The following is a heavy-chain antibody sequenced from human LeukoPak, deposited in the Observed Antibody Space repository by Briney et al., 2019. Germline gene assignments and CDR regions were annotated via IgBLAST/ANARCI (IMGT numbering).Heavy chain of an antibody. Sequence: GASVKVSCKASGYRFTDNYIYWGRQAPGQGLEWMGWISPNTGGTHYAQNFQGRVSMTRDTSISTAYMELGSLTSDDTAVYYCAKGHYGMDVWGQGTTVTVSS. J-gene: IGHJ6*02. V-gene: IGHV1-2*02. CDR2: ISPNTGGT. CDR3: AKGHYGMDV. CDR1: GYRFTDNY.